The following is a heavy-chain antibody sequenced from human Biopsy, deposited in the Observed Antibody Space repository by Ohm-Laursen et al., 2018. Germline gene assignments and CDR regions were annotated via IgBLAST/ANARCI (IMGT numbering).Heavy chain of an antibody. V-gene: IGHV4-59*07. D-gene: IGHD3-3*01. J-gene: IGHJ5*02. CDR1: GGSIISYY. Sequence: SDTLSLTCSVSGGSIISYYWKWIRQPPGQGLEWIGHVYNCGISNHNPSLKSRVTISKDTSKNQFPLQVNSGSAADTAVYYCARTPRDSFWSGSYKRGLWFDPWGQGTLVIVSS. CDR3: ARTPRDSFWSGSYKRGLWFDP. CDR2: VYNCGIS.